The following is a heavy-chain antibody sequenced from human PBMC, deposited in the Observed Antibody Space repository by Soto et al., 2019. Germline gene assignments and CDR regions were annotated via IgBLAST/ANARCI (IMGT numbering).Heavy chain of an antibody. CDR1: GYTFTSYA. J-gene: IGHJ6*03. CDR2: INAGNGNT. D-gene: IGHD3-10*01. Sequence: ASVKVSCKASGYTFTSYAMHWVRQAPGQRLEWMGWINAGNGNTKYSQKFQGRVTITRDTSASTAYMELSSLRSEDTAVYYCARDLADITMVREVINQRSYYYYYMDVWGKGTTVT. V-gene: IGHV1-3*01. CDR3: ARDLADITMVREVINQRSYYYYYMDV.